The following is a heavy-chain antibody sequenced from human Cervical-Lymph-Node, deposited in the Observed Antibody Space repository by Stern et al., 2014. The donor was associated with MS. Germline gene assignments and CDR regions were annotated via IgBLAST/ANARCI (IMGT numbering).Heavy chain of an antibody. J-gene: IGHJ4*02. Sequence: VQLLESGGGVVQPGRSLRLSCAASGFTFSSYGMHWVRQAPGKGLEWVAVISYDGSNKYYADSVKGRFTISRDNSKNTLYLQMNSLRAEDTAVYYCAKDGSGSSFDYWGQGTLVTVSS. CDR2: ISYDGSNK. CDR3: AKDGSGSSFDY. V-gene: IGHV3-30*18. D-gene: IGHD1-26*01. CDR1: GFTFSSYG.